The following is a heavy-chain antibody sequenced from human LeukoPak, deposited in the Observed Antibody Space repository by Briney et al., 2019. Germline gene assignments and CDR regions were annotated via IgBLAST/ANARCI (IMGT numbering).Heavy chain of an antibody. D-gene: IGHD3-10*01. J-gene: IGHJ4*02. CDR1: GYTFTGYY. V-gene: IGHV1-2*06. CDR2: SNPNSGGT. CDR3: ASRLSKLLWFGEFPLDY. Sequence: ASVKVSCKASGYTFTGYYMHGVRQAPGQGLEWMGRSNPNSGGTNYAQKLQGRVTMTRDTSISTAYMELSSLRSDATAVYYCASRLSKLLWFGEFPLDYWGQGTLVTVSS.